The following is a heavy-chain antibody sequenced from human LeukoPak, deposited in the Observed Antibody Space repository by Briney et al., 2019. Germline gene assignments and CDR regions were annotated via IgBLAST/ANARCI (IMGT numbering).Heavy chain of an antibody. CDR1: GYTFTGYY. CDR2: INLNSGGT. D-gene: IGHD6-6*01. J-gene: IGHJ4*02. Sequence: ASVKVSCKASGYTFTGYYMHWVRQAPGQGLEWMGWINLNSGGTNYAQKFQGRVTMTRDTSISTAYMELSRLRSDDTAVYYCARARRAARPPGYFDYWGQGTLVTVSS. V-gene: IGHV1-2*02. CDR3: ARARRAARPPGYFDY.